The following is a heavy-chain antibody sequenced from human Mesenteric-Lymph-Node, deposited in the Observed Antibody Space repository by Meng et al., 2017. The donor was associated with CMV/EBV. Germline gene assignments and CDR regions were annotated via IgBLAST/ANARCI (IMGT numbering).Heavy chain of an antibody. V-gene: IGHV6-1*01. CDR1: LESISCDNAV. CDR2: TYYRSESYN. CDR3: AYFGDLPPLW. D-gene: IGHD3-16*01. J-gene: IGHJ4*02. Sequence: GPRIVHVSQTPPTTRPILLESISCDNAVWNGIRHSPWEGLGWMGRTYYRSESYNDYAVSVKSRISVNLDTSKNQLSLHLNFVTPEDTAVYYCAYFGDLPPLWWGQGTLVTVSS.